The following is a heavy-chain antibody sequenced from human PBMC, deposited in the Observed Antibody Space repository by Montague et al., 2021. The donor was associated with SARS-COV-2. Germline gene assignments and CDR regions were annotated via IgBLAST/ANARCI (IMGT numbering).Heavy chain of an antibody. CDR3: AHRLSIVATGYFDY. J-gene: IGHJ4*02. CDR1: GFSLSTSGVG. Sequence: VKPTQTLTLTCTFSGFSLSTSGVGVGWIRQPPGKALEWLALIYWDDDKRYSPSLKSRLTITKDTSKNQVVLTMTNMDPVDTATYYCAHRLSIVATGYFDYWGQGTLVTVSS. CDR2: IYWDDDK. D-gene: IGHD5-12*01. V-gene: IGHV2-5*02.